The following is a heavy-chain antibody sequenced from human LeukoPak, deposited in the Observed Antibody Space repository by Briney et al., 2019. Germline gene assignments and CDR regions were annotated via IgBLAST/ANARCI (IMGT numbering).Heavy chain of an antibody. J-gene: IGHJ5*02. CDR3: AREPLRAESRWFDP. Sequence: PSETLSLTCAVYGGSFSGYYWSWIRQPPGKGLEWIGYIYYNGNTNYNPSLKSRVTISVDTSKNQFSLKLSSVTAADTAVYYCAREPLRAESRWFDPWGQGILVTVSS. CDR1: GGSFSGYY. V-gene: IGHV4-59*01. D-gene: IGHD1-26*01. CDR2: IYYNGNT.